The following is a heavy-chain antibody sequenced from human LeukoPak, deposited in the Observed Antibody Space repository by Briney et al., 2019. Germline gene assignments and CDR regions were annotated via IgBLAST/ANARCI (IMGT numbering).Heavy chain of an antibody. J-gene: IGHJ4*02. V-gene: IGHV3-23*01. CDR2: ISGSGGST. CDR3: AKDLWGDGYIIAEYYFDY. CDR1: GFTFSSYA. D-gene: IGHD5-24*01. Sequence: GSLRLSCAASGFTFSSYAMSWVRQAPGKGLEWVSAISGSGGSTYYADSVKGRFTISRDNSKNTLYLQMNSLRAEDTAVYYCAKDLWGDGYIIAEYYFDYWGQGTLVTVSS.